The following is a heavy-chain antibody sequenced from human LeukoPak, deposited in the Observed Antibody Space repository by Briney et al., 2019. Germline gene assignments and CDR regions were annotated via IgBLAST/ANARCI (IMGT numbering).Heavy chain of an antibody. Sequence: ASVKVSCKASGYTFTKYYMHWVRQAPGQGLEWMGIIYPSGGSTRYAQKFQGRVTMTRDMSTSTVYMELSSLRSDDTAVYYCARGEIPDAGRGGCSAPGAKGTLVTV. CDR1: GYTFTKYY. CDR3: ARGEIPDAGRGGCSAP. J-gene: IGHJ5*02. D-gene: IGHD3-10*01. V-gene: IGHV1-46*01. CDR2: IYPSGGST.